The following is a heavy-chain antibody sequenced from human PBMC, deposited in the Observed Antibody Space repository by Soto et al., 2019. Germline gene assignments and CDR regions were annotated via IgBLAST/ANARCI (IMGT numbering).Heavy chain of an antibody. V-gene: IGHV1-8*01. D-gene: IGHD3-3*01. CDR2: MNPNSGNT. J-gene: IGHJ5*02. CDR1: GYTFTSYD. Sequence: GASVKVSCKASGYTFTSYDINWVRQATGQGLEWMGWMNPNSGNTGYAQKFQGRVTMTRNTSISTAYMELSSLRSEDTAVYYCARGPPADYDLWSDTSCYSWLAPWGQGTLVTVSS. CDR3: ARGPPADYDLWSDTSCYSWLAP.